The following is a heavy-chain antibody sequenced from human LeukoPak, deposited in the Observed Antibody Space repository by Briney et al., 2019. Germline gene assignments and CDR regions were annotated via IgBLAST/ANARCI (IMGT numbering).Heavy chain of an antibody. D-gene: IGHD2-2*01. V-gene: IGHV1-69*13. CDR3: ARVRSYCSSTSCRYNQAFDI. CDR1: GGTFSSYA. J-gene: IGHJ3*02. CDR2: IIPIIGTA. Sequence: ASVKVSCKASGGTFSSYAISWVRQAPGQGLEWMGGIIPIIGTANYAQKFQGRVTITADESTSTAYMELSSLRSEDTAVYYCARVRSYCSSTSCRYNQAFDIWGQGTMVTVSS.